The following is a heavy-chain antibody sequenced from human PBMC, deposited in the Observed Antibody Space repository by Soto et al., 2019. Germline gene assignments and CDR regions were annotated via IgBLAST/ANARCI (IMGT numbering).Heavy chain of an antibody. CDR3: AKDRIAAAGTNWFDP. J-gene: IGHJ5*02. V-gene: IGHV3-30*18. D-gene: IGHD6-13*01. CDR2: ISYDGSNK. Sequence: QVQLVESGGGVVQPGRSLRLSCAASGFTFSSYGMHWVRQAPGKGLEWVAVISYDGSNKYYADSVKGRFTISRDNSKNTLYLQMNSLRAEDMAVYYCAKDRIAAAGTNWFDPWGQGTLVTVSS. CDR1: GFTFSSYG.